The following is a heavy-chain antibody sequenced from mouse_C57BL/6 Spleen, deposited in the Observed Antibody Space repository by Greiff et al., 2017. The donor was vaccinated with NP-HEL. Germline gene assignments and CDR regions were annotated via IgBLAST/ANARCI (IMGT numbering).Heavy chain of an antibody. CDR2: IWSGGST. Sequence: VQLQQSGPGLVQPSQSLSITCTVSGFSLTSYGVHWVRQSPGKGLEWLGVIWSGGSTAYNAAFISRLSISKDNSKSQVFFKMNSLQAEDTAIYYCACTVVAREDWYFDVWGTGTTVTVSS. CDR1: GFSLTSYG. D-gene: IGHD1-1*01. CDR3: ACTVVAREDWYFDV. J-gene: IGHJ1*03. V-gene: IGHV2-2*01.